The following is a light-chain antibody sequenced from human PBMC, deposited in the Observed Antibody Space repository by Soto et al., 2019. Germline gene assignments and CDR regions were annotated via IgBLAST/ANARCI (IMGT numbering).Light chain of an antibody. CDR3: QQRSNWPLS. CDR1: QSLLHSNGNNY. V-gene: IGKV2-28*01. CDR2: LGS. J-gene: IGKJ4*01. Sequence: DIVMTQSPLSLPVTPGEPASISCRSSQSLLHSNGNNYLDWFLQKPGQSPQVLIYLGSQRASGVPDRFSGSGSGTDFTLTISSLEPEDFAVYYCQQRSNWPLSFGGGTKVEIK.